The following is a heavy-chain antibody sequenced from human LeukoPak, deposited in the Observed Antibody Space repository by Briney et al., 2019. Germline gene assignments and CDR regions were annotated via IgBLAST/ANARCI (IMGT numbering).Heavy chain of an antibody. V-gene: IGHV4-61*01. CDR3: ARGRDAFDI. Sequence: PSETLSPTCTVSGGSVSSGNYYWSWIRQPPGKGLEWIGYIYYSGSTSRNPSLKSRVTISLDTSKNQFSLKLTSVTAADTAVYYCARGRDAFDIWGQGTMVTVSS. CDR1: GGSVSSGNYY. CDR2: IYYSGST. J-gene: IGHJ3*02.